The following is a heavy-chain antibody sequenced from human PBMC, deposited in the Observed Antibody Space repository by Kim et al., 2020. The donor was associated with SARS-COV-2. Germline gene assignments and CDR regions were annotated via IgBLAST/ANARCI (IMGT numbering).Heavy chain of an antibody. Sequence: SYTNYSPSFQGDVTISADKSISTAYLQWSSLKASDTAMYYCALNQGDFDYWGQGTLVTVSS. CDR3: ALNQGDFDY. CDR2: SYT. J-gene: IGHJ4*02. V-gene: IGHV5-10-1*01.